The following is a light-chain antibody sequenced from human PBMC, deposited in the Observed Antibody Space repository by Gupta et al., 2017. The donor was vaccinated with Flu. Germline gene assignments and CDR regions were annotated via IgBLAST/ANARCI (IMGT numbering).Light chain of an antibody. CDR1: QSVSSN. Sequence: EIVMTQSPATLSVSPGERATLSCRASQSVSSNLAWYQQKPGQAPRLLIYGASTMATGIPARFSGSGSGTEFTLTISSLQSEDVAVYYCQQYNNWPPMYTFGQGTKLEIK. CDR3: QQYNNWPPMYT. V-gene: IGKV3-15*01. CDR2: GAS. J-gene: IGKJ2*01.